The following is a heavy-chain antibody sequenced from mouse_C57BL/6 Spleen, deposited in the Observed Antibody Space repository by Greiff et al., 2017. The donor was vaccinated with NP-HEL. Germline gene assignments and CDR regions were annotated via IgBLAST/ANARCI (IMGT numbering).Heavy chain of an antibody. CDR3: ARHGYYSYAMDY. Sequence: VQLKESGGDLVKPGGSLKLSCAASGFTFSSYGMSWVRQTPDKRLEWVATISSGGSYTYYPDSVKGRFTISRDNAKNTLYLQLSSLKSEDTAMYYCARHGYYSYAMDYWGQGTSVTVSS. V-gene: IGHV5-6*01. CDR2: ISSGGSYT. CDR1: GFTFSSYG. J-gene: IGHJ4*01. D-gene: IGHD2-3*01.